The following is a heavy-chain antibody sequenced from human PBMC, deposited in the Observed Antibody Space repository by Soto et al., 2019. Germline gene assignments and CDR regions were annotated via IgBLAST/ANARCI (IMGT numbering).Heavy chain of an antibody. CDR2: ISSSSSTI. CDR3: AREGGRLNWFDP. CDR1: GFDFSGHA. Sequence: GGSLRLSCAASGFDFSGHAMNWVRQVPGKGLEWVSYISSSSSTIYYADSVKGRFTISRDNAKNSLYLQMNSLRDEDTAVYYCAREGGRLNWFDPWGQGTLVTVSS. V-gene: IGHV3-48*02. J-gene: IGHJ5*02. D-gene: IGHD1-26*01.